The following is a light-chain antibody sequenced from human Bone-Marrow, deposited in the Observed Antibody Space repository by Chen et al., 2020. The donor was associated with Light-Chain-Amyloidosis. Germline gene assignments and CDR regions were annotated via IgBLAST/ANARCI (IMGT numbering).Light chain of an antibody. V-gene: IGLV3-25*03. CDR3: QSADSRGTYEVI. J-gene: IGLJ2*01. CDR2: RDT. Sequence: SYVLTQPPSVSVSPGQTARITCSGDDLPTKYAYWYQQKPGQAPVLVIQRDTERPSGISERLSGTSAGTTATLTSSGVQAEDEADYHGQSADSRGTYEVIFGGGTKLTVL. CDR1: DLPTKY.